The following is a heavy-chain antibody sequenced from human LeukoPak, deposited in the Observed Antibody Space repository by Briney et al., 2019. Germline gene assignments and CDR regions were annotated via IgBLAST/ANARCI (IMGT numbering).Heavy chain of an antibody. V-gene: IGHV3-23*01. Sequence: GGSLRLSCAASGFTFITYDLKWVRQAPGKGLDLVSAFRGVGGSRAYTDSVKGRFTISRDNSKNTLYLQMNSLTAEDSARYYCASRAPCSGGWCYGLTYWGQGTLVTVSS. CDR3: ASRAPCSGGWCYGLTY. D-gene: IGHD2-15*01. J-gene: IGHJ4*02. CDR2: FRGVGGSR. CDR1: GFTFITYD.